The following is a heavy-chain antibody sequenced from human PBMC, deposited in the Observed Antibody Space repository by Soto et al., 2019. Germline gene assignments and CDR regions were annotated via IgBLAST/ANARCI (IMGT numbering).Heavy chain of an antibody. D-gene: IGHD6-13*01. V-gene: IGHV5-10-1*01. J-gene: IGHJ5*02. Sequence: GESLKISCKGSGYSFTSYWISWVRQMPGKGLEWMGRIDPSDSYTNYSPSFQGHVTISADKSISTAYLQWSSLKASDTAMYYCARRVYSSSWPKGNWFDPWGQGTLVTVSS. CDR3: ARRVYSSSWPKGNWFDP. CDR1: GYSFTSYW. CDR2: IDPSDSYT.